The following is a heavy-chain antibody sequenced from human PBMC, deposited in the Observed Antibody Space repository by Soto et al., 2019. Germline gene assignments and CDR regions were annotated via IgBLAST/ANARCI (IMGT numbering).Heavy chain of an antibody. V-gene: IGHV3-30-3*01. D-gene: IGHD7-27*01. Sequence: QVQLVESGGGVVQPGRSLRLSCAASGFSFSISPMHWVRQAPGKGPEWVALISYDGTNNFYADSVKGRFTISRDNSKSTRYLQVDSLRPEDAAVYYCARDPKTSGGQHWAFNYFDAWGQGTLVTVSS. J-gene: IGHJ5*02. CDR3: ARDPKTSGGQHWAFNYFDA. CDR1: GFSFSISP. CDR2: ISYDGTNN.